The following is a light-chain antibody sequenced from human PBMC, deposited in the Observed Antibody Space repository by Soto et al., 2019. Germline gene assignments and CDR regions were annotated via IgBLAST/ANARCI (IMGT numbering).Light chain of an antibody. CDR3: CLYTSFFSF. V-gene: IGLV2-23*01. CDR1: TSDFGTKKF. Sequence: QSALTQPASVSGSPGQSITISCIETTSDFGTKKFFSWYQQQPGKAPKLIIYEGTKRPSGVSSRFSGSKSGNTASLTVSGLQSDVEADYFCCLYTSFFSFFGGGTKVTVL. CDR2: EGT. J-gene: IGLJ2*01.